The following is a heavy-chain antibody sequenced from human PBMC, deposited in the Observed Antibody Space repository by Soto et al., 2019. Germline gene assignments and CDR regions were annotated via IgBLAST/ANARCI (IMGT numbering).Heavy chain of an antibody. Sequence: SETLSLTCAVSGGSFNSNYWTWVRQPPGKGLEWIGEINHSGNTNYNSSLESRVTISVDTSKNQFSLKLSSVTAADTAVYYCLGARFDFWGQGTLVTVSS. D-gene: IGHD4-17*01. CDR2: INHSGNT. CDR3: LGARFDF. J-gene: IGHJ4*02. CDR1: GGSFNSNY. V-gene: IGHV4-34*01.